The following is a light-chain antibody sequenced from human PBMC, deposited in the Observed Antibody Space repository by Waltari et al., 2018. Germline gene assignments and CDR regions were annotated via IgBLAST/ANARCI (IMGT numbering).Light chain of an antibody. CDR1: PSVTSSD. J-gene: IGKJ2*01. CDR2: GAS. V-gene: IGKV3-20*01. Sequence: EIVLTQPPGPLSLSPGERATLACRASPSVTSSDLAWYQQKPGQAPRLLIYGASSRATGIPDRFSGSGSGTDFTLTISRLEPEDFAVYYCQQYGSSPPYTFGQGTKLEIK. CDR3: QQYGSSPPYT.